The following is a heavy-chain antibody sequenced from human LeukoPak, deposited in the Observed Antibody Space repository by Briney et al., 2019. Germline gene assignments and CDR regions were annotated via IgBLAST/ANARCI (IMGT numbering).Heavy chain of an antibody. D-gene: IGHD3-10*01. CDR2: ISAYNGNT. Sequence: ASVKVSCKASGYTFTSYGISWVRQAPGQGLEWMGWISAYNGNTNYVQKLQGRVTMTTDTSTSTAYMELRSLRSDDTAVYYCARDGGPRGGSGSYFFGYWGQGTLVTVSS. J-gene: IGHJ4*02. CDR1: GYTFTSYG. CDR3: ARDGGPRGGSGSYFFGY. V-gene: IGHV1-18*01.